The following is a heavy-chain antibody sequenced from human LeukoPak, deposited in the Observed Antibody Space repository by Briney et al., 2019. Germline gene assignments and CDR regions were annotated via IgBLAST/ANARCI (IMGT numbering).Heavy chain of an antibody. D-gene: IGHD6-13*01. CDR3: ARLSIAAAGPDFDY. CDR2: IYYSGST. Sequence: SETLSLTCTVSGGSISSSSYYWGWIRQPPGKGLEWIGSIYYSGSTYYNPSLKSRVTISVDTSKNQFPLKLSSVTAADTAVYYCARLSIAAAGPDFDYWGQGTLVTVSS. V-gene: IGHV4-39*01. CDR1: GGSISSSSYY. J-gene: IGHJ4*02.